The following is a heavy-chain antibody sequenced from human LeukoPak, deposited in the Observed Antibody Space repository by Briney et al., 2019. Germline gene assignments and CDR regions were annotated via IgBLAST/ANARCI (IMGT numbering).Heavy chain of an antibody. CDR1: GDSISSYF. J-gene: IGHJ5*02. V-gene: IGHV4-59*08. Sequence: SETLSLTCTVSGDSISSYFWSWIRQPPGKGLEWIESFHYTGRTNYNPSLKSRVTISVDTTTNQFSLKLSSVTAADTAVYYCARRVIESAVISERNWFDPWGQGTLVTVSS. CDR2: FHYTGRT. CDR3: ARRVIESAVISERNWFDP. D-gene: IGHD3-3*02.